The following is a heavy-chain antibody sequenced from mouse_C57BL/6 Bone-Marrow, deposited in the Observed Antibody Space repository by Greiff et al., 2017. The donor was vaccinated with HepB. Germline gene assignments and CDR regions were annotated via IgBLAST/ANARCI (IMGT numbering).Heavy chain of an antibody. CDR2: IHPNSGST. Sequence: QVQLQQPGAELVKPGASVKLSCKASGYTFTSYWTHWVKQRPGQGLEWIGMIHPNSGSTNYNEKFKSKATLTVDKSSSTAYMQLSSLTSEDSAVYYCARRGLLYWYFDVWGTGTTVTVSS. J-gene: IGHJ1*03. V-gene: IGHV1-64*01. CDR1: GYTFTSYW. D-gene: IGHD2-1*01. CDR3: ARRGLLYWYFDV.